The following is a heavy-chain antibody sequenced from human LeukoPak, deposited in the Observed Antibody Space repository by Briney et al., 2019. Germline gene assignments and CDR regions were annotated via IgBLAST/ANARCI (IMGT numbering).Heavy chain of an antibody. CDR2: IIPIFGTA. J-gene: IGHJ4*02. D-gene: IGHD6-13*01. CDR1: GGTFSSYA. V-gene: IGHV1-69*13. Sequence: GASVKVSCKASGGTFSSYAISWVRQAPGQGLEWMGGIIPIFGTANYAQKFQGRVTITADESTSTAYTELSSLRSEDTAVYYCARDQSGYIRGLFDYWGQGTLVTVSS. CDR3: ARDQSGYIRGLFDY.